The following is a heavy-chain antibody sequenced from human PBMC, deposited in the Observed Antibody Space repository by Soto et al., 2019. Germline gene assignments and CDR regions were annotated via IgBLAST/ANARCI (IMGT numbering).Heavy chain of an antibody. Sequence: PVGSLRLSCEVSGLTYSTAWMHWVRQAPGKGLVWVSSINRDGSVTNYADSVKGRFTISRDSAEKTLYLQINSLRADDTGVYYCARADTVVGPYMRIWGQGTTVTVSS. CDR3: ARADTVVGPYMRI. CDR2: INRDGSVT. CDR1: GLTYSTAW. J-gene: IGHJ6*02. V-gene: IGHV3-74*01. D-gene: IGHD2-21*01.